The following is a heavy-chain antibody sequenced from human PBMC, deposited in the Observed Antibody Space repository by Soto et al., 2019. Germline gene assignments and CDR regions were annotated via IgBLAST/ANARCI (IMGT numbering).Heavy chain of an antibody. CDR1: GGSISRYY. J-gene: IGHJ4*02. CDR2: IYYSGST. Sequence: SETLSLTCTVSGGSISRYYWRWIRQPPGKGLEWIGYIYYSGSTNYNPSLKSRVTISVDTSKNQFSLKLSSVTAADTAVYYCAITTYYYDSSGYYPLDYWGQGTLVTVS. CDR3: AITTYYYDSSGYYPLDY. D-gene: IGHD3-22*01. V-gene: IGHV4-59*08.